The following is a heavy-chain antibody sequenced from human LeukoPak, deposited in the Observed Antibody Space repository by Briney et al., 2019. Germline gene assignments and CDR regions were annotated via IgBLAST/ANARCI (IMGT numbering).Heavy chain of an antibody. Sequence: GGSLRLSCAASGFTFSSYVMNWVRQAPGKGLEWVSYINSSGSTIYYADSVKGRFTISRDNAKNSLYLQMNSLRAEDTAVYYCARESRFYMDVWGKGTTVTVSS. CDR2: INSSGSTI. CDR1: GFTFSSYV. V-gene: IGHV3-48*03. J-gene: IGHJ6*03. CDR3: ARESRFYMDV.